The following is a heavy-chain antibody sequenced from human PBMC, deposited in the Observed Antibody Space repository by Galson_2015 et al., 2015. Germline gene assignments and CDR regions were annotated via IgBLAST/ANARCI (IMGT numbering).Heavy chain of an antibody. V-gene: IGHV3-9*01. CDR2: ISWNSGSI. CDR1: GFTFDDYA. CDR3: AKYGGNARESWYFDL. Sequence: SLRLSCAASGFTFDDYAMHWVRQAPGKGLEWVSGISWNSGSIGYADSVKGRFTISRDNAKNSLYLQMNSLRAEDTALYYCAKYGGNARESWYFDLWGRGTLVTVSS. D-gene: IGHD4-23*01. J-gene: IGHJ2*01.